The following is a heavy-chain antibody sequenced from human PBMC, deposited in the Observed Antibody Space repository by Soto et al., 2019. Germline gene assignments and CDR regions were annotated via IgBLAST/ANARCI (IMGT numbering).Heavy chain of an antibody. V-gene: IGHV4-61*01. CDR3: ARDIRGFSRALDY. J-gene: IGHJ4*02. D-gene: IGHD5-18*01. Sequence: ETLSLTCNVSGGCVNSDSYHWTWVRQPPGKGREWIGNIYNSGTTNYNPSLQNRVTISIDTSKNQYSLKLTSVTAADAALYYCARDIRGFSRALDYWGRGTPVSVSS. CDR1: GGCVNSDSYH. CDR2: IYNSGTT.